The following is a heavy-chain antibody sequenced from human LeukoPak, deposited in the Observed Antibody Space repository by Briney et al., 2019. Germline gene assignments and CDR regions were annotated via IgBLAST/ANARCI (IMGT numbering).Heavy chain of an antibody. CDR3: AREGGFYRPLDY. Sequence: SETLSLTCDVSGGXVTSTNWWTWVRQPPGKGLGRIGEVHLDGRTNYSPSLKSRLIMSVDLPENHISLKLTSVTAADTAVYYCAREGGFYRPLDYSGQGTLVTVSS. J-gene: IGHJ4*02. CDR1: GGXVTSTNW. V-gene: IGHV4-4*02. CDR2: VHLDGRT. D-gene: IGHD3-3*01.